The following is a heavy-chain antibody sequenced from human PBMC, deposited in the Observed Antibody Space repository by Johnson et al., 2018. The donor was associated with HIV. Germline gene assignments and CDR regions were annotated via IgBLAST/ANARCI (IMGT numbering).Heavy chain of an antibody. CDR1: GFTFRNYA. CDR3: ARTISWIDAFDI. V-gene: IGHV3-30*14. Sequence: QVQLVESGGGVVQPGRSLRLSCAASGFTFRNYAMHCVRQAPGKGLEWVAVISYDGNNKYYADSVKGRFTISRDNSKNTLYLQMNSLRAEDTAVYYSARTISWIDAFDIWCQGTMVTVSS. CDR2: ISYDGNNK. D-gene: IGHD2-2*03. J-gene: IGHJ3*02.